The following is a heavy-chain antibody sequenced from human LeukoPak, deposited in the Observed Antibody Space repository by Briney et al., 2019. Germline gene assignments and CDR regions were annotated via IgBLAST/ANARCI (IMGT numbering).Heavy chain of an antibody. CDR1: GFTVSGNY. CDR3: ATSPGLGYSSSLTGVDY. Sequence: GGSLRLSCAVSGFTVSGNYMSWVRQVPGKGLMWVSRINIDGSNTKYADSVKGRFTISRDNARNTLYLQMNSLRAEDTAVYYCATSPGLGYSSSLTGVDYWGQGTLVTVSS. J-gene: IGHJ4*02. CDR2: INIDGSNT. V-gene: IGHV3-74*03. D-gene: IGHD6-6*01.